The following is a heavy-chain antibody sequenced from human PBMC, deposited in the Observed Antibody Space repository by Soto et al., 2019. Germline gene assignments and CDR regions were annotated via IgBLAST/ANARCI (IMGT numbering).Heavy chain of an antibody. CDR2: ISYDGSNK. CDR3: AKDLRQWLPTYYYYGMDV. D-gene: IGHD6-19*01. Sequence: QVQLVESGGGVVQPGRSLRLSCAASGFTFSSYGMHWVRQAPGKGLEWVAVISYDGSNKYYADSVKGRFTISRDNSKNTLYLQMNSLRAEDTAVYYCAKDLRQWLPTYYYYGMDVWGQGTTVTVSS. J-gene: IGHJ6*02. V-gene: IGHV3-30*18. CDR1: GFTFSSYG.